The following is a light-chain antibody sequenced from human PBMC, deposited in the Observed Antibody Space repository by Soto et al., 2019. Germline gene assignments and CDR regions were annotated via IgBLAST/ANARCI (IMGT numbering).Light chain of an antibody. J-gene: IGLJ1*01. V-gene: IGLV1-40*01. CDR1: LSNIGAGFN. Sequence: QSVLTQAPSVYGAPGQRVTIPCNGSLSNIGAGFNVHWFQQVPGTAPKLLIYGDRNRPSGVPARFSASTSGTSASLAIAGLQAEDEADYYCQSYDSDLSGTVFGTGTKVTVL. CDR2: GDR. CDR3: QSYDSDLSGTV.